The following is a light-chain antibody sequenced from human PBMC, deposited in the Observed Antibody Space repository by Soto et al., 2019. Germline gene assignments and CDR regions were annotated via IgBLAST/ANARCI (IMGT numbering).Light chain of an antibody. Sequence: ELVLTQSPATLSLSPGDRVTLSCRASQSVSNSLVWYQQQAGQAPRLLLYGISYRATGVPARFSGSGSGTDFTLSSSSLEPEDFAIYYCQQGSDWPPTYTFGQGTKLEIK. CDR1: QSVSNS. CDR3: QQGSDWPPTYT. J-gene: IGKJ2*01. CDR2: GIS. V-gene: IGKV3-11*01.